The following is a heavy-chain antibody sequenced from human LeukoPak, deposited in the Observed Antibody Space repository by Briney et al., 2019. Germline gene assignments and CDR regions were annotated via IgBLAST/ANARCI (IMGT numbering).Heavy chain of an antibody. CDR2: ISSSGSTI. CDR3: ARATRADTAMVNFDY. J-gene: IGHJ4*02. CDR1: GFTFSDYY. D-gene: IGHD5-18*01. Sequence: GGSLRLSCAASGFTFSDYYMYWIRQAPGKGLEWVSSISSSGSTIYYADSVKGRFTISRDNAKNSLYLQMNSLRAGDTAVYYCARATRADTAMVNFDYWGQGTLVTVSS. V-gene: IGHV3-11*01.